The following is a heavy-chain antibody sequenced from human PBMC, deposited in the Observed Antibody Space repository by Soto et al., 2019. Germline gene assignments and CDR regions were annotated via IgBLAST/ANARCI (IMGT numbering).Heavy chain of an antibody. CDR2: IIPIFGTA. V-gene: IGHV1-69*13. CDR3: ARVVGDYDILTGYPPGGYFDY. Sequence: ASVKVSCKASGGTFSSYAISWVRQAPGQGLEWMGGIIPIFGTANYAQKFQGRVTITADESTSTAYMELSSLRSEDTAVYYCARVVGDYDILTGYPPGGYFDYWGQGTLVTVSS. CDR1: GGTFSSYA. J-gene: IGHJ4*02. D-gene: IGHD3-9*01.